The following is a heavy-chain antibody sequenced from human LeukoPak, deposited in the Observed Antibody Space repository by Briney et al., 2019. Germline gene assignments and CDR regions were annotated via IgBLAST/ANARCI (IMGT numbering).Heavy chain of an antibody. CDR1: GYSISSGFY. D-gene: IGHD2-2*01. CDR2: IYHSGST. CDR3: ARAIYCSGTSCSLGYFDY. V-gene: IGHV4-38-2*02. J-gene: IGHJ4*02. Sequence: SETLSLTCSVSGYSISSGFYWGWIRQPPGKGLEWIGRIYHSGSTYYNPSLKSRVSISVDTSKNQFSLNLSSVTAADTAVYYCARAIYCSGTSCSLGYFDYWGQGTLVTVSS.